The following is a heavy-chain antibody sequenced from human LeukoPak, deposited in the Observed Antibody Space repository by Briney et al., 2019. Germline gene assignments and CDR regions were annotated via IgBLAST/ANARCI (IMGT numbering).Heavy chain of an antibody. CDR3: ARHYSGYDSFDY. D-gene: IGHD5-12*01. CDR2: INPNSGDT. Sequence: ASVKVSCKASGYTFTGYYLHWVRQAPGQGLEWVGWINPNSGDTKYAQRFQGRVTMTSDTSISTVYMEVSWLRSDDTALYYCARHYSGYDSFDYWGQGTLVTVSS. J-gene: IGHJ4*02. V-gene: IGHV1-2*02. CDR1: GYTFTGYY.